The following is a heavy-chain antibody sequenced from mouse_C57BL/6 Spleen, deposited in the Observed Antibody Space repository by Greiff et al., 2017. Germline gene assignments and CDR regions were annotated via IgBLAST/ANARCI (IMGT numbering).Heavy chain of an antibody. CDR3: ARAYYSNLCY. CDR1: GYTFTSYW. J-gene: IGHJ2*01. D-gene: IGHD2-5*01. V-gene: IGHV1-69*01. Sequence: QVQLQQPGAELVMPGASVKLSCKASGYTFTSYWMHWVKQRPGQGLEWIGEIDPSDSYTNYNQKFKGKSTLTVDKSSSTAYMQLRSLTSEDSAVYYCARAYYSNLCYWGQGTTLTVSS. CDR2: IDPSDSYT.